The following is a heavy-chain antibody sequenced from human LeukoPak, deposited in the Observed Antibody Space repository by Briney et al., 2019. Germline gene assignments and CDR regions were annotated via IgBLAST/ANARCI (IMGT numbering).Heavy chain of an antibody. CDR1: GGSISSYY. Sequence: KPSETLSLTCTVSGGSISSYYWSWIRQPAGKGLEWIGRIYTSGSTNYNPSLESRVTMSVDTSKNQFSLKLSSVTAADTAVYYCARDVYSYGSDDYYYMDVWGKGTTVTVSS. D-gene: IGHD5-18*01. CDR2: IYTSGST. CDR3: ARDVYSYGSDDYYYMDV. V-gene: IGHV4-4*07. J-gene: IGHJ6*03.